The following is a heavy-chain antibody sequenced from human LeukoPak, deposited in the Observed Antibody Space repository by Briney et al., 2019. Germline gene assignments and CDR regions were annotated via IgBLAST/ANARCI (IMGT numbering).Heavy chain of an antibody. V-gene: IGHV1-18*01. CDR3: ARLSSIAARGYFDY. CDR1: GYTFTSYG. J-gene: IGHJ4*02. D-gene: IGHD6-6*01. Sequence: ASVKVSCKASGYTFTSYGISWVRQAPGQGLEWMGWISAYSGNTNYAQKLQGRVTMTTDTSTSTAYMELRSLRSDDTAVYYCARLSSIAARGYFDYWGQGTLVTVSS. CDR2: ISAYSGNT.